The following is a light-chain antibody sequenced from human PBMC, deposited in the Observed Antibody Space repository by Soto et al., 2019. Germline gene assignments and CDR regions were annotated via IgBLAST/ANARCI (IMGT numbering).Light chain of an antibody. J-gene: IGKJ5*01. CDR3: QQYNNWPSIT. CDR2: GAS. CDR1: QSISSTY. V-gene: IGKV3-15*01. Sequence: EIVLTQSPGTLSLSPGERATLSCRASQSISSTYLAWYQQKRGQAPRLLVYGASTRATGIPARFSGSGSGTEFTLTISSLQSEDFAVYYCQQYNNWPSITFGQGTRLEIK.